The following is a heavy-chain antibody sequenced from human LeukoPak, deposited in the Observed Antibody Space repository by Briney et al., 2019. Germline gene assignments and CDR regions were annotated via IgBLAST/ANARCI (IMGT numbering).Heavy chain of an antibody. CDR1: GYTFTGYY. CDR2: INPNSGGT. J-gene: IGHJ4*02. D-gene: IGHD3-16*01. Sequence: TSVKVSCKASGYTFTGYYIHWVRQAPGQGLEWMGWINPNSGGTNYAQKFQGRVTMTRDTSISTANMELSRLRSDDTAVYYCARDAVRGGMITFGGVHRYFDYWGQGSLVTVSS. V-gene: IGHV1-2*02. CDR3: ARDAVRGGMITFGGVHRYFDY.